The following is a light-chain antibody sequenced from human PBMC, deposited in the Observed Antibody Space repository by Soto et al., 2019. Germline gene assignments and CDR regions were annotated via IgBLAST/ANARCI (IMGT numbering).Light chain of an antibody. CDR1: QSVSSKY. Sequence: EIVLTQSPGTLSLSPGERATLSCRASQSVSSKYLAWYQQKPGQAPRVLIYGTSIRASGVPERFSGGGSGTDFTLTISSLQSEDFAVYYCQQYENWPPYTFGQGTKLEIK. CDR2: GTS. J-gene: IGKJ2*01. V-gene: IGKV3-20*01. CDR3: QQYENWPPYT.